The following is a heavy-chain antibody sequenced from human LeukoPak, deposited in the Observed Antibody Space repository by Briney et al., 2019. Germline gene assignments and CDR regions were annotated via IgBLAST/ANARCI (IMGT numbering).Heavy chain of an antibody. J-gene: IGHJ4*02. CDR2: ISHNGRT. Sequence: SETLSLTCAVSGGSLSGYFWGWIRQPPGKGLEWIGEISHNGRTNYNASLKSRVTMSADTSKNLLSLKLSSVTAADTAVYYCARVRAEVRGVINDLDYWGQGTLVTVSS. V-gene: IGHV4-34*01. CDR1: GGSLSGYF. D-gene: IGHD3-10*01. CDR3: ARVRAEVRGVINDLDY.